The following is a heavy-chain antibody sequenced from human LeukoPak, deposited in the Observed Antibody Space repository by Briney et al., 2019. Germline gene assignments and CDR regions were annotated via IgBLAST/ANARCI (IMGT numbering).Heavy chain of an antibody. CDR1: GDSVSSNSAA. D-gene: IGHD6-13*01. V-gene: IGHV6-1*01. CDR3: ARESSSSWYEGYYYYYMDV. CDR2: TYYRSKWYN. Sequence: SQTLSLTCAISGDSVSSNSAAWNWIRQSPSRGLEWLGRTYYRSKWYNDYAVSVKSRITINPDTSKNQFSLQLNSVTPEDTAVYYCARESSSSWYEGYYYYYMDVWGKGTTVTVSS. J-gene: IGHJ6*03.